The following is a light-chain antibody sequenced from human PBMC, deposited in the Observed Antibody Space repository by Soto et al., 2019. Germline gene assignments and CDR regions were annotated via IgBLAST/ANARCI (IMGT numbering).Light chain of an antibody. CDR3: SSYTSSSTLM. CDR1: SSDVGDYNY. J-gene: IGLJ3*02. V-gene: IGLV2-14*01. Sequence: QSVLTQPASVSGSPGQSITISCTGTSSDVGDYNYVSWYQQHPGKAPKLMIYEVSNRPSGVSNRFSGSKSGNTASLTISGLQAEDEADYYCSSYTSSSTLMFGGGTKVPVL. CDR2: EVS.